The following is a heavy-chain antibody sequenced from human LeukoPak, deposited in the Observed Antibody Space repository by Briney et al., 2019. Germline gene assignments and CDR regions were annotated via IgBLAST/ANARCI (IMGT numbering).Heavy chain of an antibody. J-gene: IGHJ3*02. CDR2: INHSGST. V-gene: IGHV4-34*01. CDR1: GGSFSGYY. D-gene: IGHD3-16*02. Sequence: SETLSLTCAVYGGSFSGYYWSWIRQPPGKGLEWIGEINHSGSTNYNPSLKSRVTISVDTSKNQFSLKLSSVTAADTAVYYCARGLQYDYIWGSYRHDAFDIWGQGTMVTVSS. CDR3: ARGLQYDYIWGSYRHDAFDI.